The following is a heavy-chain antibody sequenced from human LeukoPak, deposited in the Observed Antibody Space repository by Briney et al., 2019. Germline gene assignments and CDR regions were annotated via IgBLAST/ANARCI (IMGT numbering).Heavy chain of an antibody. J-gene: IGHJ4*02. Sequence: SETLSLTCAVYGGSFSGYYWSWIRQPPGKGLEWIGEINHSGSTNYNPSLKSRVTISVDTSKNQFSLKLSSVTAADTAVYYCARLGPVFTRVGYCSSTSCRPGKYYFDYWGQGTLVTVSS. D-gene: IGHD2-2*01. CDR3: ARLGPVFTRVGYCSSTSCRPGKYYFDY. V-gene: IGHV4-34*01. CDR1: GGSFSGYY. CDR2: INHSGST.